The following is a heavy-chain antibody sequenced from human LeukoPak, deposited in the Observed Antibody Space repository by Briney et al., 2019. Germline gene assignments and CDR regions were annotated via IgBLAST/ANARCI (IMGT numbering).Heavy chain of an antibody. Sequence: ASVKVSCKTIGGRFKSYGFSWVRQAPGQGLEWMGWISAYNGHTNYAQKLQGRVTMTTDTSTSTAYMDLRSLRSDDTAIYYCVRQWLRFFDYWGQGTLVTVSS. CDR2: ISAYNGHT. V-gene: IGHV1-18*01. CDR3: VRQWLRFFDY. D-gene: IGHD5-12*01. J-gene: IGHJ4*02. CDR1: GGRFKSYG.